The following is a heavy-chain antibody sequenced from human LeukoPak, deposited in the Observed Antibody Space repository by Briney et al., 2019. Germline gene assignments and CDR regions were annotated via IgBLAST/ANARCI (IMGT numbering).Heavy chain of an antibody. CDR3: ATRPGTGVAIFGVVRHYYYYYGMDV. D-gene: IGHD3-3*01. CDR1: GGTFSSYA. CDR2: IIPIFGTA. V-gene: IGHV1-69*01. Sequence: SVKVSCKASGGTFSSYAISWVRQAPGQGLEWMGGIIPIFGTANYAQKFQGRVTITADESTSTAYMELSSLGSEDTAVYYCATRPGTGVAIFGVVRHYYYYYGMDVWGQGTTVTVSS. J-gene: IGHJ6*02.